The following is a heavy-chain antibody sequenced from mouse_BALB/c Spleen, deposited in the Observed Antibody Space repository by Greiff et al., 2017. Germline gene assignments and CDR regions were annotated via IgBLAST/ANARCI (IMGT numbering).Heavy chain of an antibody. CDR2: ILPGSGST. J-gene: IGHJ4*01. CDR3: ARRGYEGYAMDY. V-gene: IGHV1-9*01. D-gene: IGHD3-1*01. Sequence: VKLLESGAELMKPGASVKISCKATGYTFSSYWIEWVKQRPGHGLEWIGEILPGSGSTNYNEKFKGKATFTADTSSNTAYMQLSSLTSEDSAVYYCARRGYEGYAMDYWGQGTSVTVSS. CDR1: GYTFSSYW.